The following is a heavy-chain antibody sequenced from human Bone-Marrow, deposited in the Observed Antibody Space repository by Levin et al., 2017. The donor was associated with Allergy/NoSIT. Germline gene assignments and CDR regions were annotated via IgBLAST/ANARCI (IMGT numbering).Heavy chain of an antibody. CDR1: GFPFNSYV. V-gene: IGHV3-33*01. D-gene: IGHD2-21*02. Sequence: GGSLRLSCVASGFPFNSYVMHWVRQAPGKGLEWVALIWHDRSNENYAESVRGRFTISRDNSKNSLYLEMSSLRVEDTAFYYCTRGDSYFDLWGQGTLVTVSS. CDR2: IWHDRSNE. CDR3: TRGDSYFDL. J-gene: IGHJ4*02.